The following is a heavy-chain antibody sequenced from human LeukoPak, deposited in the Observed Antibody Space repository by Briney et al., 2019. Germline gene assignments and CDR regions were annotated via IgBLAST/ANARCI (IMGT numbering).Heavy chain of an antibody. CDR1: GYTFSTSG. V-gene: IGHV1-18*01. D-gene: IGHD2/OR15-2a*01. J-gene: IGHJ4*02. Sequence: ASVTVSCKASGYTFSTSGITWVRQAPRQGLEWMGWINNNNGYTDYAQNLQGRVTMTTDTSTNTAYMELRGLTSADTAVYYCAKDDTIVGDFWGQRTLVTVSS. CDR2: INNNNGYT. CDR3: AKDDTIVGDF.